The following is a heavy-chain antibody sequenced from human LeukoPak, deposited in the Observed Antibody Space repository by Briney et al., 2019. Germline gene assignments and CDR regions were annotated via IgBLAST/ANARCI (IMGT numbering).Heavy chain of an antibody. J-gene: IGHJ6*02. CDR2: ISSSSSYI. CDR3: ARDPKGYYGMDV. CDR1: RFTFSSYS. V-gene: IGHV3-21*01. Sequence: PGGSLRLSCAASRFTFSSYSMNWVRQAPGKGLEWVSSISSSSSYIYYADSVKGRFTISRDNAKNSLYLQMNSLRAEDTAVYYCARDPKGYYGMDVWGQGTTVTVSS.